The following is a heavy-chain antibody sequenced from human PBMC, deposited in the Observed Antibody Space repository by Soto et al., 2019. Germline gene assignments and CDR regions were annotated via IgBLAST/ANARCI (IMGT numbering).Heavy chain of an antibody. CDR1: GGSISSSSYY. V-gene: IGHV4-39*01. Sequence: WETLSLTCTVSGGSISSSSYYWGWIRQPPGKGLEWIGSIYYSGSTYYNPSLKSRVTISVDTSKNQFSLKLSSVTAADTAVYYCARRPWGRNAFDIWGQGTMVTVSS. D-gene: IGHD7-27*01. CDR2: IYYSGST. J-gene: IGHJ3*02. CDR3: ARRPWGRNAFDI.